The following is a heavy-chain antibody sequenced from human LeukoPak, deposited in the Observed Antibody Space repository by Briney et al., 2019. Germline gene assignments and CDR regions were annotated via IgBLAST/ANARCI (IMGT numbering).Heavy chain of an antibody. CDR2: IGYSSSTI. CDR1: GFTFSSYS. V-gene: IGHV3-48*04. J-gene: IGHJ6*02. D-gene: IGHD1-14*01. CDR3: ASEYYGMDV. Sequence: GGSLRLSCAASGFTFSSYSMNWVRQAPGKGLEWVSYIGYSSSTIYYADSVKGRFTISRDNAKNSLYLQMNSLRAEDTAVYYCASEYYGMDVWGQGTTVTVSS.